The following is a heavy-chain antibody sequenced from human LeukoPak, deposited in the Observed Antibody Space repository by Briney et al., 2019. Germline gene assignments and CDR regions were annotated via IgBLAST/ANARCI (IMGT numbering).Heavy chain of an antibody. CDR3: ARDGNQLLYGGGGWFDP. CDR2: INPNSGGT. CDR1: GYTFTGYY. V-gene: IGHV1-2*02. D-gene: IGHD2-2*02. J-gene: IGHJ5*02. Sequence: ASVKVSCKASGYTFTGYYMHWVRQAPGQGLEWMGWINPNSGGTNYAQKFQGRVTMTRDTSISTAYMELSRPRSDDTAVYYCARDGNQLLYGGGGWFDPWGQGTLVTVSS.